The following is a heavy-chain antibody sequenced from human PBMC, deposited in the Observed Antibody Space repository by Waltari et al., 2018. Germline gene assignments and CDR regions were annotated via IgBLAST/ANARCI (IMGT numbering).Heavy chain of an antibody. V-gene: IGHV1-69*13. CDR2: TILIFGTA. Sequence: QVQLVQSGAEVKKPGSSVKVSCKASGGTFSSYAISWVRQAPGQGLEWMGGTILIFGTANYAKKFQGSVRITADESTSTAYRELSSLRAEDTAVYYCAEGRNAFDIWGQGTMVTVSS. J-gene: IGHJ3*02. D-gene: IGHD3-10*01. CDR3: AEGRNAFDI. CDR1: GGTFSSYA.